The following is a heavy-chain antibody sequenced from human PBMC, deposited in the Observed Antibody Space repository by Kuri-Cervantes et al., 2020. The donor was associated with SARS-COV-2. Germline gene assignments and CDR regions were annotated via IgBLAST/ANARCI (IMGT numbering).Heavy chain of an antibody. CDR3: ARVVGYSSSWYYFDY. V-gene: IGHV4-34*01. CDR1: GGSFSGYY. D-gene: IGHD6-13*01. Sequence: SETLSLTCAVYGGSFSGYYWSWIRQPPGKGLEWIGEINHSGSTNYNPSLKSRVTISVDTSKNQFSLKLSSVTAADTAVYYCARVVGYSSSWYYFDYWGQGTLVTVSS. CDR2: INHSGST. J-gene: IGHJ4*02.